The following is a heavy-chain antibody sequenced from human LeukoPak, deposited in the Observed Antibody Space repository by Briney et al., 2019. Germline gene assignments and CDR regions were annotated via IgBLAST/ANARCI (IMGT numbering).Heavy chain of an antibody. CDR1: GFTFSSYS. V-gene: IGHV3-48*04. D-gene: IGHD3-22*01. CDR2: ISGRSGLI. CDR3: ARDLYYYDSSGHYLFDY. J-gene: IGHJ4*02. Sequence: GGSLRLSCAASGFTFSSYSMNWVRQAPGKGLEWVSYISGRSGLIYYADSVKGRFTISRDNAKNSLYLQMNSLRAEDTAVYYCARDLYYYDSSGHYLFDYWGQGTLVTVSS.